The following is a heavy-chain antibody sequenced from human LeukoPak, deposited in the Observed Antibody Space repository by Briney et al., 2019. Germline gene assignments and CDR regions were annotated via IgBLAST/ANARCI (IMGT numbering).Heavy chain of an antibody. D-gene: IGHD1-14*01. J-gene: IGHJ4*02. V-gene: IGHV3-33*01. CDR1: GFTFTSDG. Sequence: RRCLRLSCAPSGFTFTSDGMHWVRQAPGKGLEWVAVIWNDGNNKHYADSVKDRFTISRDNSEHTPCSPRNSLIAVPPGLLYRARRGTPSRRGGHYYFDSWGQGTLVTVSS. CDR3: ARRGTPSRRGGHYYFDS. CDR2: IWNDGNNK.